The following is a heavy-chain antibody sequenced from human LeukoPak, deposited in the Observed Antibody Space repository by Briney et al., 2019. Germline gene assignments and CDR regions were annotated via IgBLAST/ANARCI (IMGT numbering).Heavy chain of an antibody. V-gene: IGHV3-30*18. Sequence: GRSLRLSCAASGFTFSSYGMHWVRQAPGKGLEWVAVISYNGSNKYYADSVKGRFTISRDNSKNTLYLQMNSLRAEDTAVYYCAKDRSGLALDYWGQGTLVTVSS. CDR3: AKDRSGLALDY. CDR2: ISYNGSNK. CDR1: GFTFSSYG. D-gene: IGHD3-3*02. J-gene: IGHJ4*02.